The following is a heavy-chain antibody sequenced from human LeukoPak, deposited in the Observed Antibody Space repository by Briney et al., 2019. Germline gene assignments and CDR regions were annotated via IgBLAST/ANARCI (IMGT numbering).Heavy chain of an antibody. CDR3: ARDSSGAVAGTKPLGY. V-gene: IGHV1-18*01. D-gene: IGHD6-19*01. CDR2: ISAYNGNT. Sequence: ASVKVSCKASGYTFTSYGISWVRQAPGQGLEWMGWISAYNGNTNYAQKLQGRVTMATDTSTSTAYMELRSLRSDDTAVYYCARDSSGAVAGTKPLGYWGQGTLVTVSS. CDR1: GYTFTSYG. J-gene: IGHJ4*02.